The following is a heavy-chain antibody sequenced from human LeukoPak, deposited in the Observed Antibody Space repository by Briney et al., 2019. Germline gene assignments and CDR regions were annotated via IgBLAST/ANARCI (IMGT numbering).Heavy chain of an antibody. V-gene: IGHV3-30*18. CDR1: GFTFSIYG. Sequence: GRSLRLSCAASGFTFSIYGMHWVRQAPGKGLEWVAVISYDGSNKYYADSVKGRFTISRDNSKNTLYLQMNSLRAEDTAVYYCAKVSSEDSSGSTRHFDYWGQGTLVTVSS. D-gene: IGHD3-22*01. J-gene: IGHJ4*02. CDR3: AKVSSEDSSGSTRHFDY. CDR2: ISYDGSNK.